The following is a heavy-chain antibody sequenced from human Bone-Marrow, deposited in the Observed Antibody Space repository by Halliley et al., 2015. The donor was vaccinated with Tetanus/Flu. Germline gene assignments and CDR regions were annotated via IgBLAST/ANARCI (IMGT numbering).Heavy chain of an antibody. Sequence: IGEINHRGGPNHNPSLKSRVTVSIDPSKNKFSLGLSSVTAADTAIYYCARRKVGGFKGVDFWGQGTLISVSS. V-gene: IGHV4-34*01. CDR3: ARRKVGGFKGVDF. D-gene: IGHD1-26*01. CDR2: INHRGGP. J-gene: IGHJ4*02.